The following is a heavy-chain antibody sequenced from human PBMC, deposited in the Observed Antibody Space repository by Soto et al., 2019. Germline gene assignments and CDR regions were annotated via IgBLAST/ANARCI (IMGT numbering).Heavy chain of an antibody. CDR1: GDSIRNSRFY. V-gene: IGHV4-39*01. CDR2: IYHTGNA. CDR3: ARDFFDRSDYPTNWFEP. J-gene: IGHJ5*02. D-gene: IGHD3-22*01. Sequence: SETLSLTCSVSGDSIRNSRFYWAWIRQPPGEGLEWIGSIYHTGNAYYNPSLKSRVTISVDTSKNQFSLKLTSVTAADAALYYCARDFFDRSDYPTNWFEPWAQGTLVTVS.